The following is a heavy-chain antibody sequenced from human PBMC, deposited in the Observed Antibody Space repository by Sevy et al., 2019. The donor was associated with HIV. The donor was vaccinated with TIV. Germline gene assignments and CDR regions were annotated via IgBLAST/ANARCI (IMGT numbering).Heavy chain of an antibody. Sequence: GGSLRLSCAASGFTFNTHAMHWVRQAPGKGLEWVALISYDGIIKYYADSLKGRLTISRDNSKNTLSLQMNSLGIEDTAVYYCAREGGYTSAWSPGNYWGQGTLVTVSS. V-gene: IGHV3-30*04. D-gene: IGHD6-19*01. CDR2: ISYDGIIK. J-gene: IGHJ4*02. CDR1: GFTFNTHA. CDR3: AREGGYTSAWSPGNY.